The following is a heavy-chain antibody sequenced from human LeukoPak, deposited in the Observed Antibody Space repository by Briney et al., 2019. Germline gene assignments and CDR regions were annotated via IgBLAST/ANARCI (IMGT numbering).Heavy chain of an antibody. CDR2: ISSSSSYI. J-gene: IGHJ6*04. CDR3: ARGDARRGLRLADYGMDV. CDR1: GLTFSSYG. V-gene: IGHV3-21*01. D-gene: IGHD3-16*01. Sequence: GGSLKLSFPASGLTFSSYGLNGVGQPPGKGLDGVSPISSSSSYIYYPDSVKGRFTISRDNAKNSLYLQMNSLRAEDTAVYYCARGDARRGLRLADYGMDVWGKGTTVTVSS.